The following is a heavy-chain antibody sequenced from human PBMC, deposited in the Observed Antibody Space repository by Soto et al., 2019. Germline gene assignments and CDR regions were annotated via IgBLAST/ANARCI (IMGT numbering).Heavy chain of an antibody. J-gene: IGHJ5*02. Sequence: GASVKVSCKASGYTFTSYGISWVRQAPGQGLEWMGWISAYNGNTNYAQKLQGRVTMTTDTSTSTAYMELRSLRSDDTAVYYCARDLYDFWSGYFRTYNWFDTWGQGSLVTVSS. CDR1: GYTFTSYG. V-gene: IGHV1-18*01. CDR2: ISAYNGNT. D-gene: IGHD3-3*01. CDR3: ARDLYDFWSGYFRTYNWFDT.